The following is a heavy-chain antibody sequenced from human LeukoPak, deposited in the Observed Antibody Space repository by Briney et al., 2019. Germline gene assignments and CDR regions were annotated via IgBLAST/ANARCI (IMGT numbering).Heavy chain of an antibody. D-gene: IGHD1-20*01. J-gene: IGHJ4*02. Sequence: GGSLRLSCAASGFTFTNAWTNWVRQAPGKGLEWVGRIKSKADGETIDYAAPVKGRFTFSRDDSKNMLYLQMNSLKSEDTAVYYCSTLTSRGLSDSWGQGTLVTVSS. CDR1: GFTFTNAW. CDR3: STLTSRGLSDS. CDR2: IKSKADGETI. V-gene: IGHV3-15*07.